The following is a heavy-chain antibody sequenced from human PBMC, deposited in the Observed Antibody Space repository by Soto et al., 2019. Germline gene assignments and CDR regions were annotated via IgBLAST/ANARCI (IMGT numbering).Heavy chain of an antibody. CDR2: IIPILGIA. J-gene: IGHJ4*02. CDR1: GGTFSSYT. CDR3: ARETRLGYCSGGSCNVDY. V-gene: IGHV1-69*08. D-gene: IGHD2-15*01. Sequence: QVQLVQSGAEVKKPGSSVKVSCKASGGTFSSYTISWVRQAPGQGLEWMGRIIPILGIANYAQKFQGRVTITAAKSIRTAYMGLSSLRSEDTAVYYCARETRLGYCSGGSCNVDYWGQGTLVTVSS.